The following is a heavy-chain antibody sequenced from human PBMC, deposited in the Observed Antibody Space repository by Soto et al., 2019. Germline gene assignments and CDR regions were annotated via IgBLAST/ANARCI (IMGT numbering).Heavy chain of an antibody. J-gene: IGHJ3*02. D-gene: IGHD2-2*02. Sequence: GSLRLSCAASGFTFSSYAMSWVRQAPGKGLEWVSAISGGGGSTYYADSVKGRFTISRDNSKNTLYLQMNSLRAEDTAVYYCAKAPIVVVPAAIRRSAFDIWGQGTMVTVSS. CDR1: GFTFSSYA. CDR3: AKAPIVVVPAAIRRSAFDI. V-gene: IGHV3-23*01. CDR2: ISGGGGST.